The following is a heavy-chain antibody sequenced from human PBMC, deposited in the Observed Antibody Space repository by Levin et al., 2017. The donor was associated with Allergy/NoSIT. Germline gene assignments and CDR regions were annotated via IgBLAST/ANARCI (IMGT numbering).Heavy chain of an antibody. CDR3: ARDQAHGAYYYYYMDV. CDR1: GFTLSSYS. J-gene: IGHJ6*03. D-gene: IGHD3-10*01. V-gene: IGHV3-21*01. CDR2: ISGSSNYI. Sequence: ASVKVSCSASGFTLSSYSLNWVRQAPGKGLEWVASISGSSNYIYYADSVRGRFTISRDDAKNSLYLQMNSLRAEDTAVYFCARDQAHGAYYYYYMDVWGKGTTVTISS.